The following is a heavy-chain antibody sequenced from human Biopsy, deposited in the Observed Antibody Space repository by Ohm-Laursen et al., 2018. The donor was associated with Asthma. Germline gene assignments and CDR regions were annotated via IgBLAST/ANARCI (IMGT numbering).Heavy chain of an antibody. J-gene: IGHJ6*02. CDR1: GYTFNSAG. D-gene: IGHD3-10*01. V-gene: IGHV1-18*01. CDR3: ARAVDYSHYYGIDV. Sequence: SVKVSCKSSGYTFNSAGITGVRQAPGQGLEWMGWISVYNGNTKVAQKLQDRVTMITDTSTSTAYMELRSLRSDDTAVYFCARAVDYSHYYGIDVWGQGTTVTVS. CDR2: ISVYNGNT.